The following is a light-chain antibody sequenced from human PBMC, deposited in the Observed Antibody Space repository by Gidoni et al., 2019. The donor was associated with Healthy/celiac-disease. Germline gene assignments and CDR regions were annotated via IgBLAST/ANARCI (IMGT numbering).Light chain of an antibody. V-gene: IGLV2-14*01. CDR1: SSDVGDYNY. J-gene: IGLJ1*01. Sequence: QSALTQPASVSGSPGQSITISCTGTSSDVGDYNYVSWYQQHPGKAPKLMIYEVSNRPSGVSNRFSGSKSGNTASLTISGLQAEDEADYYCSSYTSSSIRYVFGTGTKVTVL. CDR3: SSYTSSSIRYV. CDR2: EVS.